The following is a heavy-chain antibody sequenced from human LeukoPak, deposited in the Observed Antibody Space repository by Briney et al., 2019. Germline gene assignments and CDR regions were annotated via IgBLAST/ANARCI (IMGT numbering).Heavy chain of an antibody. D-gene: IGHD3-22*01. CDR3: ARDRQGHYYDSSGPYYFDY. Sequence: ASVKVSCKASGYTFTSYYMHWVRQAPGQGLEWMGIINPSGGSTSYAQKFQGRVTMTRDTSTSTVYMELSSLRSEDTAVYYCARDRQGHYYDSSGPYYFDYWGQGTLVTVSS. V-gene: IGHV1-46*01. J-gene: IGHJ4*02. CDR2: INPSGGST. CDR1: GYTFTSYY.